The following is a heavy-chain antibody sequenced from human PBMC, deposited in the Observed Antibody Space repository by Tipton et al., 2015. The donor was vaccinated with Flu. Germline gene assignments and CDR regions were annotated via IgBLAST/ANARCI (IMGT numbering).Heavy chain of an antibody. CDR1: GFTFSDSA. J-gene: IGHJ4*02. V-gene: IGHV3-73*01. Sequence: SLRLSCAASGFTFSDSAMHWVRQASGKGLEWIGRIRSKTNNYATTYAASVKGRFTISRDDSKNTAYLLMNSLKTEDTAVYYCSRLNAQNDYWGQGTLVTVSS. CDR2: IRSKTNNYAT. CDR3: SRLNAQNDY.